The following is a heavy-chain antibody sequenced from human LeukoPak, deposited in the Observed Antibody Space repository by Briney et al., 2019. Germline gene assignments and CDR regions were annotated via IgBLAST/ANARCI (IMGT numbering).Heavy chain of an antibody. Sequence: ASVKVSCKASGCTFTGYYMHWVRQAPGQGLEWMGWINPNSGGTNYAQKLQGRVTMTTDTSTSTAYMELRSLRSDDTAVYYCARDCYYYGSGSSGTRAFDIWGQGTMVTVSS. V-gene: IGHV1-2*02. CDR1: GCTFTGYY. CDR3: ARDCYYYGSGSSGTRAFDI. J-gene: IGHJ3*02. D-gene: IGHD3-10*01. CDR2: INPNSGGT.